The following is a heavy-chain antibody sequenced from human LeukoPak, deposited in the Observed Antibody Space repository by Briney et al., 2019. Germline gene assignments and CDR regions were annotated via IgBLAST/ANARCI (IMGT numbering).Heavy chain of an antibody. Sequence: ASVKVSCKASGYTFTSYAISWVRQAPGQGLEWMGGIIPIFGTANYAQKFQGRVTITTDESTSTAYMELSSLRSEDTAVYYCARTSISYPNYYYYMDVWGKGTTVTVSS. CDR3: ARTSISYPNYYYYMDV. CDR2: IIPIFGTA. CDR1: GYTFTSYA. V-gene: IGHV1-69*05. J-gene: IGHJ6*03. D-gene: IGHD2-2*01.